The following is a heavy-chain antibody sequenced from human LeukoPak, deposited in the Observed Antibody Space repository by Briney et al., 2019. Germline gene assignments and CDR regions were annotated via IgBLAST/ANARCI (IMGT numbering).Heavy chain of an antibody. D-gene: IGHD3-10*01. Sequence: PGGSLRLSCAASGFTFSDYWVTWVRQAPGKGLEWVANINEDASEKYYVESVKGRFTISRDNAKNSLYLQMNSLRAEDTAVYYCASYYYGSGTSLGYWGQGTLVTVSS. CDR3: ASYYYGSGTSLGY. V-gene: IGHV3-7*01. J-gene: IGHJ4*02. CDR1: GFTFSDYW. CDR2: INEDASEK.